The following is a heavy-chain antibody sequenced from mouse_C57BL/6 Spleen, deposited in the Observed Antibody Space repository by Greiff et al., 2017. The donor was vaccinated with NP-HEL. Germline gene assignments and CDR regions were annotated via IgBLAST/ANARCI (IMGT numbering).Heavy chain of an antibody. CDR3: ARCYYGSSPHYFDY. CDR2: IWWDDDK. V-gene: IGHV8-8*01. Sequence: QVTLKESGPGILQPSQTLSLTCSFSGFSLSTFGMGVGWIRQPSGKGLEWLAHIWWDDDKYYNPALKSRPTISKDTSKNQVFLKIANVDTADTATYYCARCYYGSSPHYFDYWGQGTTLTVSS. D-gene: IGHD1-1*01. J-gene: IGHJ2*01. CDR1: GFSLSTFGMG.